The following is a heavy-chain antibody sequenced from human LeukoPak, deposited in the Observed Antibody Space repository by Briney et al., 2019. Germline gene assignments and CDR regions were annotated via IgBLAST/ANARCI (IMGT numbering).Heavy chain of an antibody. V-gene: IGHV1-18*01. J-gene: IGHJ3*02. Sequence: ASVKVSCKASGYTFTSYGISWVRQAPGQGLEWMGWISAYNGNTNYAQKLQGRVTMTTDTSTSTAYMELRSLRFDDTAVYYCARDRYYYGSSGYWDAFDIWGQGTMVTVSS. CDR2: ISAYNGNT. CDR1: GYTFTSYG. D-gene: IGHD3-22*01. CDR3: ARDRYYYGSSGYWDAFDI.